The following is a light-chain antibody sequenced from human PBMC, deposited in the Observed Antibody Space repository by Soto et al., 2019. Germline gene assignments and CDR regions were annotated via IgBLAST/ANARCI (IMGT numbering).Light chain of an antibody. V-gene: IGLV4-69*01. CDR3: QTWGTGIRV. CDR2: INSDGSH. J-gene: IGLJ1*01. Sequence: QPVLTQAPSASASLGASVKLTCTLSSGHSSYAIAWHQLQPEKGPRCLMKINSDGSHNKGDGIPDRFSGSSSGADRYLTISCLQSEDEADYYCQTWGTGIRVFGTGTKVTVL. CDR1: SGHSSYA.